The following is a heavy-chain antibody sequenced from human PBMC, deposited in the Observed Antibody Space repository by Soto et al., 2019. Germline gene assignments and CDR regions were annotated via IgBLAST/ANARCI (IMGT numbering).Heavy chain of an antibody. CDR2: ISGSGGST. J-gene: IGHJ3*02. CDR1: GFTFSSYA. Sequence: GGSLRLSCAASGFTFSSYAMSWFRQAPGKGLEWVSAISGSGGSTYYADSVKGRFTISRDNSKNTLYLQMNSLRAEDTAVYYCAKDTYYYGSAHAFDIWGQGTMVTVAS. V-gene: IGHV3-23*01. CDR3: AKDTYYYGSAHAFDI. D-gene: IGHD3-10*01.